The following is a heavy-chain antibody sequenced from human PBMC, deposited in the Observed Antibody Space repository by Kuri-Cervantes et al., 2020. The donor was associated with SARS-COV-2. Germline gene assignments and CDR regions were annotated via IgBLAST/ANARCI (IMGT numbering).Heavy chain of an antibody. CDR3: ARDSRGDLQYIYGMDV. V-gene: IGHV3-23*01. Sequence: GGSMRPSCAAYGFTFNSFAINWVRQAPGKGLEWVSAISGSGGSTYYADSVKGRFTISRDNAKNSLFLQMNSLRAEDTAVYYCARDSRGDLQYIYGMDVWGQGTTVTVSS. D-gene: IGHD3-10*01. J-gene: IGHJ6*02. CDR1: GFTFNSFA. CDR2: ISGSGGST.